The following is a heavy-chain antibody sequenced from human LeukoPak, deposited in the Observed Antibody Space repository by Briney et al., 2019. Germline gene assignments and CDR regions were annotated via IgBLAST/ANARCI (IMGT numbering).Heavy chain of an antibody. CDR2: IYTSGST. V-gene: IGHV4-4*09. D-gene: IGHD6-6*01. CDR1: GGSISSYY. J-gene: IGHJ3*02. Sequence: PSETLSLICTVSGGSISSYYWSWIRQPPGKGLEWIGYIYTSGSTNYNPSLKSRVTISVDTSKNQFSLKLSSVTAADTAVYYCARHSSSAAAFDIWGQGTMVTVSS. CDR3: ARHSSSAAAFDI.